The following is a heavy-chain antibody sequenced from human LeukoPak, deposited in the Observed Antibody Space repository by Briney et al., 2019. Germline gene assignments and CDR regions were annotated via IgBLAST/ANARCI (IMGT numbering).Heavy chain of an antibody. V-gene: IGHV4-39*01. CDR1: GGSISSSSYY. J-gene: IGHJ4*02. Sequence: SETLSLTCTVSGGSISSSSYYWGWIRQPPGKGLEWIGSIYYSGSTYYNPSLKSRVTISVDTSKNQFSLKLSSVTAADTAVYCCARIVVPARGRVYYFDYWGQGTLVTVSS. D-gene: IGHD2-2*01. CDR3: ARIVVPARGRVYYFDY. CDR2: IYYSGST.